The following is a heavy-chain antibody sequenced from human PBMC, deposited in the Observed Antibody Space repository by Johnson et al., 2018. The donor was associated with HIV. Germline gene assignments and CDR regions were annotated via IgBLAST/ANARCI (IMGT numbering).Heavy chain of an antibody. Sequence: VQLVESGGGLVQPGGSLRLSCAASGFTVTDKYMSWVRQAPGKGLEWVSVIYSGGSTDYADSVKGRFTISRDNSKNTLYLQMNSLRAEDTAVYYCARGPVMVRGVTDAFDIWGQGTMVTVSS. J-gene: IGHJ3*02. D-gene: IGHD3-10*01. CDR1: GFTVTDKY. V-gene: IGHV3-66*01. CDR2: IYSGGST. CDR3: ARGPVMVRGVTDAFDI.